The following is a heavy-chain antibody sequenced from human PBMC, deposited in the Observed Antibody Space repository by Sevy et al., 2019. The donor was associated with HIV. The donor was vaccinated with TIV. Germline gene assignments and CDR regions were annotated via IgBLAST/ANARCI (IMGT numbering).Heavy chain of an antibody. V-gene: IGHV3-30*03. CDR1: GFTFSSYA. D-gene: IGHD3-16*01. CDR2: ISYDGNNK. J-gene: IGHJ6*02. CDR3: AGDGSSGGLFLKDYYFGMDV. Sequence: GGSLRLSCAASGFTFSSYAMHWVRQAPGKGLEWVAVISYDGNNKYADSVKGRFTISRDNSKNTLYLQMNSLRAEDTAVYYCAGDGSSGGLFLKDYYFGMDVWGQGTTVTVSS.